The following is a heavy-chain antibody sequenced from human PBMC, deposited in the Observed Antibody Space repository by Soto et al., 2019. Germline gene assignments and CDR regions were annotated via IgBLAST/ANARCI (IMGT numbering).Heavy chain of an antibody. J-gene: IGHJ6*02. CDR3: ARGGYCSGGSCAQYYYYGMDV. CDR1: GFTFSSYG. Sequence: PGGSLRLSCAASGFTFSSYGMHWVRQAPGKGLEWVAVIWYDGSNKYYADSVKGRFTISRDNSKNTLYLQMNSLRAEDTAVYYCARGGYCSGGSCAQYYYYGMDVWGQGTTVTVSS. V-gene: IGHV3-33*01. D-gene: IGHD2-15*01. CDR2: IWYDGSNK.